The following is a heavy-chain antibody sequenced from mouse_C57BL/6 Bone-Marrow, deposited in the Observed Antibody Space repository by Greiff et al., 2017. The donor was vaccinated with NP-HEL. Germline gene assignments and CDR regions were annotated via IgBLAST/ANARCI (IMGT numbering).Heavy chain of an antibody. CDR3: ARQGYSNYVSWFAY. CDR1: GFTFSDYG. D-gene: IGHD2-5*01. CDR2: ISSGSSTI. J-gene: IGHJ3*01. Sequence: EVQGVESGGGLVKPGGSLKLSCAASGFTFSDYGMHWVRQAPEKGLEWVAYISSGSSTIYYADTVKGRFTISRDNAKNTLFLQMTSLRSEDTAMYYCARQGYSNYVSWFAYWGQGPLVTVSA. V-gene: IGHV5-17*01.